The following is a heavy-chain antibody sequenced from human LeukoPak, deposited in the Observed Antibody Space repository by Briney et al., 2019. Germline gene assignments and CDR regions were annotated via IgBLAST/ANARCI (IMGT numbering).Heavy chain of an antibody. CDR1: GLTFRSYA. CDR2: ISYDGSNK. D-gene: IGHD3-10*01. J-gene: IGHJ4*02. V-gene: IGHV3-30-3*01. Sequence: GGSLRLSCAASGLTFRSYAMHWVRQAPGKGLEWVAVISYDGSNKYFADSVKGRFTISRDNSKNTLYLQMNSLRDEDTAVYYCARPLYYYGSGDDWGQGTLVTVSS. CDR3: ARPLYYYGSGDD.